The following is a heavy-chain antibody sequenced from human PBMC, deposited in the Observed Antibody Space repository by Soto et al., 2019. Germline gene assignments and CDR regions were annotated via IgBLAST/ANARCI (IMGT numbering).Heavy chain of an antibody. CDR1: GDSVSTNSYS. J-gene: IGHJ6*02. CDR3: ARLNGYCISTNCHGYYGMDV. V-gene: IGHV4-39*01. Sequence: QLQLQESGPGLVKPSETLSLTCTVSGDSVSTNSYSWGWIRQSPGKGLEWIGTIYSSENTYYNPSLLSRVTISVDTSKNEFPLRMSSVTAADTAVYYCARLNGYCISTNCHGYYGMDVWGQGTTVTVSS. D-gene: IGHD2-2*03. CDR2: IYSSENT.